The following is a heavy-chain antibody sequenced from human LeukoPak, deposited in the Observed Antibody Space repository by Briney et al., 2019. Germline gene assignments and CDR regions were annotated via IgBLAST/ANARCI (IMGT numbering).Heavy chain of an antibody. J-gene: IGHJ4*02. CDR3: AKGLAVDY. CDR2: ISYGGSNK. CDR1: GFTFSSYG. V-gene: IGHV3-30*18. Sequence: HPGGSLRLSCAASGFTFSSYGMHWVRQAPGKGLEWVAVISYGGSNKYYADSVKGRFTISRDNSKNTLYLQMNSLRDEDTAVYYCAKGLAVDYWGQGTLVTVSS.